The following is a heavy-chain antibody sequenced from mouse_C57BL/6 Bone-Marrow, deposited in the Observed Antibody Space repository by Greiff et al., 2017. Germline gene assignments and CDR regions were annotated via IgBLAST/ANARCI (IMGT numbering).Heavy chain of an antibody. D-gene: IGHD2-4*01. V-gene: IGHV1-81*01. CDR3: ARGDDYPFDY. CDR2: IYPRSGNT. CDR1: GYTFTSYG. Sequence: VKLQQSGAELARPGASVKLSCKASGYTFTSYGISWVKQRTGQGLEWIGEIYPRSGNTYYNEKFKGKATLTADQSSSTAYMELRSLTSEDSAVYFCARGDDYPFDYWGQGTTLTVSS. J-gene: IGHJ2*01.